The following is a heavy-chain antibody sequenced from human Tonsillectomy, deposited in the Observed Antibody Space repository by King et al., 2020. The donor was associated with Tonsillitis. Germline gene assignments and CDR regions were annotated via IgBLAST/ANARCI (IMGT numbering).Heavy chain of an antibody. CDR2: IYHTGST. CDR1: GGSISSGGYS. CDR3: ARGDSSGYLRHWYFDL. J-gene: IGHJ2*01. D-gene: IGHD3-22*01. V-gene: IGHV4-30-2*01. Sequence: QLQESGPGLVKPSQTLSLTCAVSGGSISSGGYSWSWIRQPPGKGLEWIGYIYHTGSTNYNPSLRSRVTISVDRSKNQFSLKLSSVTAADTAVYYCARGDSSGYLRHWYFDLWGRGTLVTVSS.